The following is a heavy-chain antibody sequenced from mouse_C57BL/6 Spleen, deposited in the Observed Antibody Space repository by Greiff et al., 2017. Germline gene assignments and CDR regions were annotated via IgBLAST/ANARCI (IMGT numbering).Heavy chain of an antibody. CDR1: GYTFTDYY. J-gene: IGHJ4*01. CDR2: INPNNGGT. Sequence: VQLQQSGPELVKPGASVKISCKASGYTFTDYYMNWVKQSHGKSLEWIGDINPNNGGTSYNQKFKGKATLTVDKSSSTAYMELRSLTSEDSAVYYCARGLTTVVARDAMDYWGQGTSVTVSS. V-gene: IGHV1-26*01. CDR3: ARGLTTVVARDAMDY. D-gene: IGHD1-1*01.